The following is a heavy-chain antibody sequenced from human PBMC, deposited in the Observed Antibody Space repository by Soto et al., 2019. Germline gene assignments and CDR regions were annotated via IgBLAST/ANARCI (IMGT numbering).Heavy chain of an antibody. CDR2: IIPIFGTV. V-gene: IGHV1-69*12. J-gene: IGHJ2*01. CDR3: ARGNHRWLQLWYFEL. D-gene: IGHD5-12*01. Sequence: QVQLVQSGAEVKKPGSSVKVSCKASGGTFSNYPISWVRQAPGQGLEWMGGIIPIFGTVNYAQKFQGRVTINADESTSTAYMELSSLRSEDTAVYYCARGNHRWLQLWYFELWGRGTLVTVSS. CDR1: GGTFSNYP.